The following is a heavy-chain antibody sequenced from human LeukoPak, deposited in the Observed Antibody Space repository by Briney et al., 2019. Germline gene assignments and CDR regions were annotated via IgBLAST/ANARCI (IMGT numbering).Heavy chain of an antibody. D-gene: IGHD3-3*01. CDR3: ARQPIYYDFWSGYHGY. Sequence: SETLSLTCTVSGGSISSSSYYWGWIRQPPGKGLEWIGSIYYSESPYSNPSLKSRVTISVDTSKNQFSLKLSSVTAADTAVYYCARQPIYYDFWSGYHGYWGQGTLVTVSS. V-gene: IGHV4-39*01. J-gene: IGHJ4*02. CDR1: GGSISSSSYY. CDR2: IYYSESP.